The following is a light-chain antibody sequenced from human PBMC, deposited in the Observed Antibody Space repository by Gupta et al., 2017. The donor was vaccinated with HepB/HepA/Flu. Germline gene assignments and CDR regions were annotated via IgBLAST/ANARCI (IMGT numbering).Light chain of an antibody. CDR1: QPPFFSSTNKNY. J-gene: IGKJ2*03. V-gene: IGKV4-1*01. CDR2: WAS. Sequence: IVMIQSPDSLAVSLGERATINCKSSQPPFFSSTNKNYLAWFQQKPGQPPKLLISWASARESGVPDRFSGSGSGTDFTLTISSLRPEDVAVYYCQQSLNNYSFGQGTRLEI. CDR3: QQSLNNYS.